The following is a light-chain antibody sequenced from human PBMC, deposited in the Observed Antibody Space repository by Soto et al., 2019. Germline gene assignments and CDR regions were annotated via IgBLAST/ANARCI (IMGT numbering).Light chain of an antibody. J-gene: IGLJ3*02. Sequence: QLVLTQPPSASGTPGQRVTISCSGSSSNIGSNYVYWYQQLPGTAPKLLIYRNNQRPSGVPDRFSGSKSGTSASLASSGLRSEDEADYYCAAWDDSLSGHWVFGGGTKVTVL. CDR1: SSNIGSNY. V-gene: IGLV1-47*01. CDR3: AAWDDSLSGHWV. CDR2: RNN.